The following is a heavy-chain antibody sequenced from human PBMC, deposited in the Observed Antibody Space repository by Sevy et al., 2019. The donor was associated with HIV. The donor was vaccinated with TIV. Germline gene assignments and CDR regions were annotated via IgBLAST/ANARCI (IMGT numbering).Heavy chain of an antibody. J-gene: IGHJ4*02. CDR1: GYTCTGYY. Sequence: GSVKVSCKASGYTCTGYYMHWMRQAPGQGREWMGWINPDSGGPTYAPKFQGRVTLTRDTSISTAYMDLSRLKSDDTAVHYCVRDDRDGYFEYWGQGTLVTVSS. V-gene: IGHV1-2*02. CDR2: INPDSGGP. CDR3: VRDDRDGYFEY.